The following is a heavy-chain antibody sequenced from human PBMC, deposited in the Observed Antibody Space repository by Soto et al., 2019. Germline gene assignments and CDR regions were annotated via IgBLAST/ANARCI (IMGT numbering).Heavy chain of an antibody. Sequence: QVQLQESGPGLVKPSETLSLTCTVSGGSISSYYWRWIRQPPGKGLEWIGYIYSSGSTNYNPSLKSRVTISVDTPKNQFSLKLSSVTAADTAVYYCARSYDDHSSDYWGRGTLVTVSS. CDR3: ARSYDDHSSDY. CDR1: GGSISSYY. J-gene: IGHJ4*02. D-gene: IGHD3-3*01. CDR2: IYSSGST. V-gene: IGHV4-59*01.